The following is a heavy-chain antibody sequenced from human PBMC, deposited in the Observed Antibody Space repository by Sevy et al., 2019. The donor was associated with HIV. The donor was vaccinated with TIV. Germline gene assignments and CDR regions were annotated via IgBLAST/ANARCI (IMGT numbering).Heavy chain of an antibody. D-gene: IGHD3-10*01. V-gene: IGHV3-73*01. J-gene: IGHJ3*02. CDR3: TGQWDLYGSGSEKIDAFDI. CDR1: GFTFSGSA. CDR2: IRSKANSYAT. Sequence: GGSLRLSCAASGFTFSGSAMHWVRQASGKGLEWVGRIRSKANSYATAYAASGKGRFTISRDDSKNTAYLQMNSLKTEDTAVYYCTGQWDLYGSGSEKIDAFDIWGQGTMVTVSS.